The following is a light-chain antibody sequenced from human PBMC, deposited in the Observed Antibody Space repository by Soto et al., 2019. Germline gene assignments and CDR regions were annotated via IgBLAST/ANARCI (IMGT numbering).Light chain of an antibody. CDR2: GAS. J-gene: IGKJ4*01. CDR1: QSVSSN. Sequence: EIVMTQSPATLSVSPGERATLSCRSSQSVSSNLDWYQQKPGQAPRLLIYGASTRATGVPARFSGSGSGTEFTLTISSLQSEDFAVYYCQHYNNWPLTFGGGTKVEIK. V-gene: IGKV3-15*01. CDR3: QHYNNWPLT.